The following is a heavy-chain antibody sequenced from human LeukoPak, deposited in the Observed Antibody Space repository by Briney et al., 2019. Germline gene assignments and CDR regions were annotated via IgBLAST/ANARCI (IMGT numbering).Heavy chain of an antibody. CDR3: ARYGRYYYGMDV. J-gene: IGHJ6*02. V-gene: IGHV4-34*01. CDR1: GGSFSGYY. CDR2: INHSGST. D-gene: IGHD3-10*01. Sequence: PSETLSLTCAVYGGSFSGYYWSWICQPPGKGLEWIGEINHSGSTNYNPSLKSRVTISVDTSKNQFSLKLSSVTAADTAVYYCARYGRYYYGMDVWGQGTTVTVSS.